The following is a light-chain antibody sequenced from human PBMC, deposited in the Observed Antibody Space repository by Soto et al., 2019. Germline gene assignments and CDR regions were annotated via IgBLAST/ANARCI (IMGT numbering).Light chain of an antibody. Sequence: DIQMTQSPSSLSASIGDRVIITCRASQRISSYLNWYQQKPRKAPKLLSFGASRLQRGLPLRFSGSGSGTDFTLTISSLQPEDYATYYCQQGDSDPFTFGPGTKVDIK. CDR2: GAS. CDR1: QRISSY. V-gene: IGKV1-39*01. CDR3: QQGDSDPFT. J-gene: IGKJ3*01.